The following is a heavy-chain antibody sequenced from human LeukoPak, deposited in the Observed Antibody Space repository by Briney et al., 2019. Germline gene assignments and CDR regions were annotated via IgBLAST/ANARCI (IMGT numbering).Heavy chain of an antibody. CDR2: INQDGSEK. D-gene: IGHD3-16*01. J-gene: IGHJ4*02. CDR3: ASGGHLDY. CDR1: GITFSRFW. Sequence: GGSLRLSCAASGITFSRFWMSWVRQAPGKGLQWVANINQDGSEKHYVDSVKGRFTISRDNAENSLYLQMNSLRAEDTAVCYCASGGHLDYWGQGALVTVAS. V-gene: IGHV3-7*03.